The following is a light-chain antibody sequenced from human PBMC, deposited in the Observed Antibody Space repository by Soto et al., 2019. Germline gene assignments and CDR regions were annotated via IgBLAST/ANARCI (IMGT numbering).Light chain of an antibody. CDR3: QQYIDYFT. CDR2: KAS. CDR1: QSLNSW. V-gene: IGKV1-5*03. Sequence: DIQMTQSPSTLSASIGDRVTITCRASQSLNSWLAWYQQKPGKAPKLLIYKASNLESEVPSRFSGSGSGTEFTLTISSLQPDDYATYYCQQYIDYFTFGGGTTVEIK. J-gene: IGKJ4*01.